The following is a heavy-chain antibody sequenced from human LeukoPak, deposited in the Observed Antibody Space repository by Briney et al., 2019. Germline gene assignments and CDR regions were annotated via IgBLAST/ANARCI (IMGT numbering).Heavy chain of an antibody. CDR2: IIPIFGTA. V-gene: IGHV1-69*06. Sequence: ASVKVSCKASGGTFSSCAISWVRQAPGQGLEWMGGIIPIFGTANYAQKFQGRVTITADKSTSTAYMELSSLRSEDTAVYYCARARYSGYDWETYYYYYYMDVWGKGTTVTVSS. J-gene: IGHJ6*03. CDR3: ARARYSGYDWETYYYYYYMDV. D-gene: IGHD5-12*01. CDR1: GGTFSSCA.